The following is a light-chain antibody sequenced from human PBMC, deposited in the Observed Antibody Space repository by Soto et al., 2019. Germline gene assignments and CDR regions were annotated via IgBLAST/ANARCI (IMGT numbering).Light chain of an antibody. J-gene: IGLJ2*01. CDR2: DVS. Sequence: QSALTQPRSVSGSPGQSVTISCTGTGSDVGGYNYVSWYQQHPGKAPKLMIYDVSKRPSGVPDRFSGSKSGNTASLTISGLQAEDEADYYCCSYAGSYTHVVFGGGTQLTVL. V-gene: IGLV2-11*01. CDR3: CSYAGSYTHVV. CDR1: GSDVGGYNY.